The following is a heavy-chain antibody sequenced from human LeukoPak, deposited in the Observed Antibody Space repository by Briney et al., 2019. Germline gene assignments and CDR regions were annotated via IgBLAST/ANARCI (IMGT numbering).Heavy chain of an antibody. CDR1: GFIFSGSA. Sequence: GGSLRLSCAASGFIFSGSAMHWVRQASGKGLEWVGRIRSKANSYATAYAASVKGRFTISRDDAKKTAYLQMNSLKTEDTAVYYCTRWWWDPRVGGYYYYMDVWGKGTTVTISS. CDR3: TRWWWDPRVGGYYYYMDV. D-gene: IGHD2-21*01. CDR2: IRSKANSYAT. J-gene: IGHJ6*03. V-gene: IGHV3-73*01.